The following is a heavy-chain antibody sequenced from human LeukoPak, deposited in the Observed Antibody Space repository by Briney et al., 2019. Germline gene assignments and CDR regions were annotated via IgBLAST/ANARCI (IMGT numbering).Heavy chain of an antibody. CDR1: GFTVSSNY. CDR2: ISGSGGST. D-gene: IGHD5-24*01. CDR3: AKDPRRGLNRWPPRYFDY. Sequence: GGSLRLSCAASGFTVSSNYMSWVRQAPGKGLEWVSAISGSGGSTYYADSVKGRFTISRDNSKNTLYLQMNSLRAEDTAVYYCAKDPRRGLNRWPPRYFDYWGQGTLVTVSS. J-gene: IGHJ4*02. V-gene: IGHV3-23*01.